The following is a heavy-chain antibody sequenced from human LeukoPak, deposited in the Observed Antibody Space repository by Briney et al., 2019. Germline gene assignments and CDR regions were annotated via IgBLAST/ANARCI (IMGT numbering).Heavy chain of an antibody. D-gene: IGHD3-22*01. V-gene: IGHV3-7*01. CDR3: ARVSSQGRRHYYYDSSGYRHFDY. J-gene: IGHJ4*02. CDR2: IKQDGSEK. Sequence: GGSLRLSCAASGFTFSSYWMSWVRQAPGKGLEWVANIKQDGSEKYYVDSVKGRFTISRDNAKNSLYLQMNSLRAEDTAVYYCARVSSQGRRHYYYDSSGYRHFDYWGQGTLVTVSS. CDR1: GFTFSSYW.